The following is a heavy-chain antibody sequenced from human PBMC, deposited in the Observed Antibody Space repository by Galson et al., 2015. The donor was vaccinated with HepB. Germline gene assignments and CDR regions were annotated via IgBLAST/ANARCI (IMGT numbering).Heavy chain of an antibody. D-gene: IGHD1-26*01. J-gene: IGHJ4*02. CDR2: IYYSGST. CDR1: GGSISSSSYY. V-gene: IGHV4-39*01. Sequence: SETLSLTCTVSGGSISSSSYYWGWIRQPPGKGLEWIGSIYYSGSTYYNPSLKSRVTISVDTSKNQFSLRLSSVTAADTAVYYCARHETSPRGPLDYWGQGTLVTVSS. CDR3: ARHETSPRGPLDY.